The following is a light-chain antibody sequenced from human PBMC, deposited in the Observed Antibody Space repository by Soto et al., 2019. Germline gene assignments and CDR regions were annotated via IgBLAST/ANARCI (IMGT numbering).Light chain of an antibody. Sequence: DIVMTQSPDSLAVSLGERATIHCRSSQSVLYRSNGRNYLAWYQQKPGQRPEVLFYWASTRESWVPDRFSGGGSGTDLTLTISSLQPEYVASYFCQQYLTTPFTFGQGNRMAIK. J-gene: IGKJ2*01. CDR2: WAS. CDR3: QQYLTTPFT. CDR1: QSVLYRSNGRNY. V-gene: IGKV4-1*01.